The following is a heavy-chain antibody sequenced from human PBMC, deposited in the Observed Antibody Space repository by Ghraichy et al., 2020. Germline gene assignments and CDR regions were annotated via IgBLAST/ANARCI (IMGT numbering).Heavy chain of an antibody. V-gene: IGHV4-31*03. D-gene: IGHD6-13*01. CDR2: IYYSGST. CDR1: GGSISSGGYY. J-gene: IGHJ4*02. Sequence: SETLSLTCTVSGGSISSGGYYWSWIRQHPGKGLEWIGYIYYSGSTYYNPSLKSRVTISVDTSKNQFSLKLSSVTAADTAVYYCARVFRSSSWYSLVYFDYWGQGTLVTVSS. CDR3: ARVFRSSSWYSLVYFDY.